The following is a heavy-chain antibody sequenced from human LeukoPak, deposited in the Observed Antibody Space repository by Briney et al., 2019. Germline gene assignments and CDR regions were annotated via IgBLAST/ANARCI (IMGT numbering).Heavy chain of an antibody. D-gene: IGHD6-13*01. V-gene: IGHV3-48*01. CDR1: GFTFSSYS. CDR3: ARELSSWYFDY. CDR2: ISSSSSTI. J-gene: IGHJ4*02. Sequence: GGSLRLSCAASGFTFSSYSMNWVRQAPGKGLEWVSYISSSSSTIYYADSVKGRFTISRDNSKNTLYLQMNSLRAKDTAVYYCARELSSWYFDYWGQGTLVTVSS.